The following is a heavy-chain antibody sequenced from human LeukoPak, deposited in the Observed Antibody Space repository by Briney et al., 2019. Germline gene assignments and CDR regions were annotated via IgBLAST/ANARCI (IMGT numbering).Heavy chain of an antibody. CDR1: GFTVSTNY. V-gene: IGHV3-53*01. Sequence: GGSLRLSCAASGFTVSTNYMNWVRQAPGKGLEWVSILYSGSSTYYADSVEGRFIVSRDSSKNTLSLQMDDLRAEDTAVYYCARVGDHFHWYLDLWGRGTMVTVSS. CDR3: ARVGDHFHWYLDL. CDR2: LYSGSST. D-gene: IGHD3-3*02. J-gene: IGHJ2*01.